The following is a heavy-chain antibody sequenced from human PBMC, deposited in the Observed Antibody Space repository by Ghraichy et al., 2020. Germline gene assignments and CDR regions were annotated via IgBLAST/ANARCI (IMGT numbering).Heavy chain of an antibody. D-gene: IGHD2-2*01. CDR1: GYTLTELS. CDR3: ATDSSGVVVPAATYYYGMDV. Sequence: ASVKVSCKVSGYTLTELSMHWVRQAPGKGLEWMGGFDPEDGETIYAQKFQGRVTMTEDTSTDTAYMELSSLRSEDTAVYYCATDSSGVVVPAATYYYGMDVWGQGTTVTVSS. V-gene: IGHV1-24*01. CDR2: FDPEDGET. J-gene: IGHJ6*02.